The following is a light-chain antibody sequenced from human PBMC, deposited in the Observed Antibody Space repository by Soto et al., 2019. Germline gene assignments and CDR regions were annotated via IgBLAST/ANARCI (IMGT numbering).Light chain of an antibody. CDR1: QSVSSTY. Sequence: EIVLTQSPGTLSLSPGERASLSCRASQSVSSTYLAWYQQKPGQAPRLLIYATSTRATGIPDRFSGSGSGTAFTLTISRLEPEDFAVYYCLQYGSSLWTFGQGTKVEIK. CDR2: ATS. J-gene: IGKJ1*01. V-gene: IGKV3-20*01. CDR3: LQYGSSLWT.